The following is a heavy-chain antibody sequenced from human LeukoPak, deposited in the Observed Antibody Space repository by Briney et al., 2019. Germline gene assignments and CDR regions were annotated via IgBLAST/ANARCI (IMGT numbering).Heavy chain of an antibody. Sequence: ASVKVCCKASGYTFTSLDINWVRQASGQGLEWMGWINPNSGNRGYAQQFPGRVTITRDTSISTVYMELSSLRSDDTALYYCARNSRVASTSGLNYWGQGTLVTVSS. D-gene: IGHD4-23*01. J-gene: IGHJ4*02. CDR2: INPNSGNR. CDR1: GYTFTSLD. CDR3: ARNSRVASTSGLNY. V-gene: IGHV1-8*01.